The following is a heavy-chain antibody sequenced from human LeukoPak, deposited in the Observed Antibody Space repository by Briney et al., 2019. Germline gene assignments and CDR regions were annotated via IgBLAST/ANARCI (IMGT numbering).Heavy chain of an antibody. V-gene: IGHV4-34*01. D-gene: IGHD1-26*01. CDR3: ARHWRYSGSYNWFDP. CDR1: GGSFSGYY. CDR2: SNHSGST. J-gene: IGHJ5*02. Sequence: PSETLSLTCAVYGGSFSGYYWSWIRQPPGKGLEWIGESNHSGSTNYNPSLKSRVTISVDTSKNQFSLRLTSMTAADTAVYYCARHWRYSGSYNWFDPWGQGTLVTVSS.